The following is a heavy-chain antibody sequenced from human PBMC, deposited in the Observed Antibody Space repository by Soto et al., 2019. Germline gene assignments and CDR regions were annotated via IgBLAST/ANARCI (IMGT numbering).Heavy chain of an antibody. CDR3: AEDRREWNRHFDI. Sequence: GGSLRLSCTASGFTFGGYAMSWVRQAPGKGLEWVSAISGSGGSTYYADSVKGRFTISRDNSKNTLYLQMNSLRAEDTAVYHCAEDRREWNRHFDIWGQGTMVTVSS. J-gene: IGHJ3*02. CDR2: ISGSGGST. D-gene: IGHD3-3*01. V-gene: IGHV3-23*01. CDR1: GFTFGGYA.